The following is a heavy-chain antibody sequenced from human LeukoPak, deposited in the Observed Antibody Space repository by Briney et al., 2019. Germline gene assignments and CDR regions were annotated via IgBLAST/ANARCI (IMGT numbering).Heavy chain of an antibody. CDR2: ISSSSSYI. Sequence: GGSLRLSCAASGFTFSSYSMNWVRQAPGKGLEWVSSISSSSSYIYYADSVQGRYTITRDKAKNSLYLQMNSLRAEDTAVYYCAREPEGLLSWFDPWGQGPLVTVSS. CDR1: GFTFSSYS. V-gene: IGHV3-21*01. J-gene: IGHJ5*02. D-gene: IGHD1-14*01. CDR3: AREPEGLLSWFDP.